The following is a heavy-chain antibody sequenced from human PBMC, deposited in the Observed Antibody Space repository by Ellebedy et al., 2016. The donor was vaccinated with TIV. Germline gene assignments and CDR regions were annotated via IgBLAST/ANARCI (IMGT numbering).Heavy chain of an antibody. CDR3: ARTDGSGWTNSFGF. D-gene: IGHD6-19*01. Sequence: ASVKVSCKASGYTFTSYAMNWVRQAPGQGLEWMGWINTKTDTPTYARGFTGRFVFSLDTSVSTAYLQLSSLKAEDTAVYYCARTDGSGWTNSFGFWGQGILVTVSS. V-gene: IGHV7-4-1*02. CDR1: GYTFTSYA. J-gene: IGHJ4*02. CDR2: INTKTDTP.